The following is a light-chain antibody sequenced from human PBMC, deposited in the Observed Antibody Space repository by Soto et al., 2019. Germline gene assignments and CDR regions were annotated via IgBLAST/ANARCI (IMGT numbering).Light chain of an antibody. CDR3: QQYNRWPFT. J-gene: IGKJ3*01. V-gene: IGKV3-15*01. Sequence: EIVMTQSPATLSVSPGERVTLSCRASQSLTSNLAWYQHKPGQSPRLLIYGASARATGIPARFSGSGSGAEFTLTISSLQSGDFAVYYCQQYNRWPFTFGPGTKVDIK. CDR2: GAS. CDR1: QSLTSN.